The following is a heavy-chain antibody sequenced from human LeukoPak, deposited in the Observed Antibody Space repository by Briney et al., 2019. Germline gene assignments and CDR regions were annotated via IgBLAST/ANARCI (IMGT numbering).Heavy chain of an antibody. J-gene: IGHJ6*03. V-gene: IGHV1-18*01. CDR2: ISAYNGNT. D-gene: IGHD2-2*01. CDR1: GYTFTSYG. CDR3: ARDPHCSSTSCYYRDYYYYMDV. Sequence: ASVKVSCKASGYTFTSYGISWVRQAPGQGLEWMGWISAYNGNTNYAQKLQGRVTMTTDTSTSTAYMELRSLRSDDTAVYYCARDPHCSSTSCYYRDYYYYMDVWGKGTTVTVSS.